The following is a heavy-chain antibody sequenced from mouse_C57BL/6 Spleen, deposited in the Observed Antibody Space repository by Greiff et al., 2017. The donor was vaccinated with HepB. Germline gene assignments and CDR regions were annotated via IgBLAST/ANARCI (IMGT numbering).Heavy chain of an antibody. D-gene: IGHD1-1*01. CDR1: GYSFTGYY. CDR2: INPSTGGT. V-gene: IGHV1-42*01. CDR3: ARGRATVVARGYFDV. Sequence: EVQLQQSGPELVKPGASVKISCKASGYSFTGYYMNWVKQSPEKSLEWIGEINPSTGGTTYNQKFKAKATLTVDKSSSPAYMQLKSLTSEDSAVYYCARGRATVVARGYFDVWGTGTTVTVSS. J-gene: IGHJ1*03.